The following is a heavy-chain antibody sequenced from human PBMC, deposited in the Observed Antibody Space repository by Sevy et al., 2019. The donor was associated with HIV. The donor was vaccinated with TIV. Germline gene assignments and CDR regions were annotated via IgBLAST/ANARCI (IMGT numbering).Heavy chain of an antibody. Sequence: GGSLRLSCAASGFTFSSYAMHWVRQAPGKGLEWVAVISYDGSNKYYVDSVKGRFTISRDNSKNTLYLQMNSLRAVDTAVYYCARDNLGYCISTSCPAWFAPWGQGTLVTVSS. CDR3: ARDNLGYCISTSCPAWFAP. CDR2: ISYDGSNK. V-gene: IGHV3-30-3*01. J-gene: IGHJ5*02. CDR1: GFTFSSYA. D-gene: IGHD2-2*01.